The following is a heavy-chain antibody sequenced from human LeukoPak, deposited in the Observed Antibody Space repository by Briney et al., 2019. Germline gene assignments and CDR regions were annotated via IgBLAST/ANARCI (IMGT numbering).Heavy chain of an antibody. V-gene: IGHV3-23*01. CDR2: ISASGGNT. CDR1: EFTFSSYA. J-gene: IGHJ4*02. D-gene: IGHD1-26*01. CDR3: VSGSPAGDY. Sequence: PGGSLRLSCAASEFTFSSYAMQWVRQAPGKGLEWVSGISASGGNTWYADSVKGRFTISRDNSKNTLYLQMNSLRAEDTAVYYCVSGSPAGDYWGQGTLVTVSS.